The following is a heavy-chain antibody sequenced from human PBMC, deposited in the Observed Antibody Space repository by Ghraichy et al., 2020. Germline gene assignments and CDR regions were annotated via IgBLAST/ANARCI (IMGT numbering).Heavy chain of an antibody. J-gene: IGHJ5*02. Sequence: SGPTLVKPTETLTLTCTFSGFSLGTAGLGVGWIRQPPGKALEWLALIYWDDDQRFSPSLRSRLTIAKDTSDNQVVLTLTNVDPADTGTYYCAHTAYCSGGSCYPPGHFNWFDPWGQGTLVTVSS. CDR1: GFSLGTAGLG. V-gene: IGHV2-5*02. CDR3: AHTAYCSGGSCYPPGHFNWFDP. CDR2: IYWDDDQ. D-gene: IGHD2-15*01.